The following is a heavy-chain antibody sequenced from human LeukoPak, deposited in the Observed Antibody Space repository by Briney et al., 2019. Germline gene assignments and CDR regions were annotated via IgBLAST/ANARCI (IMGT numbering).Heavy chain of an antibody. V-gene: IGHV4-30-4*01. D-gene: IGHD3-3*01. CDR1: GGSMNNGDDL. Sequence: SQTLSLTCTVPGGSMNNGDDLWSWSRQPPGTGLEWIGNIHYSGSTFYNPSLKGRLNLAVDTSKNQFSLSLSFVSDADTAVYYCARGDFWSGSWSGDAFDIWGQGTMVTVSS. CDR3: ARGDFWSGSWSGDAFDI. J-gene: IGHJ3*02. CDR2: IHYSGST.